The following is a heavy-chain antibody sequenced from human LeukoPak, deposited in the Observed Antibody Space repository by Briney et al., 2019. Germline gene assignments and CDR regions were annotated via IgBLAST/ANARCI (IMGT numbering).Heavy chain of an antibody. CDR3: ARQSISGSSLSYFDY. D-gene: IGHD3-22*01. CDR1: GGSISSYY. J-gene: IGHJ4*02. CDR2: IYDSGST. V-gene: IGHV4-59*01. Sequence: PSETLSLTCTVSGGSISSYYWSWIRQPPGRGLEWIGNIYDSGSTNYNPSLKSRVTISVDTSKNQCSLKLSSVSAADTAVYYCARQSISGSSLSYFDYWGQGTLVNVSS.